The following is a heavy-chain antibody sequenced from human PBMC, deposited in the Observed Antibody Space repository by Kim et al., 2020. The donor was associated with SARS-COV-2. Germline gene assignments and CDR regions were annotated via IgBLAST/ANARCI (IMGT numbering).Heavy chain of an antibody. CDR1: GFTFSSYS. J-gene: IGHJ3*02. V-gene: IGHV3-21*01. Sequence: GGSLRLSCAASGFTFSSYSMNWVRQAPGKGLEWVSSISSSSSYIYYADSVKGRFTISRDNAKNSLYLQMNSLRAEDTAVYYCGRARIDSGYYYAFDIWGQGTMVTVSS. CDR3: GRARIDSGYYYAFDI. D-gene: IGHD3-22*01. CDR2: ISSSSSYI.